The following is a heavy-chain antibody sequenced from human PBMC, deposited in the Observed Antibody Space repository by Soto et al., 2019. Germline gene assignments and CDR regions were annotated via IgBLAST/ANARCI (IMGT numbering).Heavy chain of an antibody. Sequence: SETLSLTCTVSGGSISSGGYYWSWIRQHPGKGLEWIGYIYYSGSTYYNPSLKSRVTISVDTSKNQFSLKLSSVTAADTAVYYCARDRKSGYFDYWGQGTLVTVSS. D-gene: IGHD6-25*01. J-gene: IGHJ4*02. CDR3: ARDRKSGYFDY. CDR1: GGSISSGGYY. V-gene: IGHV4-31*03. CDR2: IYYSGST.